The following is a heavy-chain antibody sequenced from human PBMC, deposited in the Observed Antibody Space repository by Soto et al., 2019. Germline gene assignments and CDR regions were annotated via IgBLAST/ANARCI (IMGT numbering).Heavy chain of an antibody. CDR2: IYWDDDK. J-gene: IGHJ6*02. V-gene: IGHV2-5*02. D-gene: IGHD2-21*02. Sequence: QITLKESGPTLVKPTQTLTLTCTFSAFSLSTGGVGVGWIRQPPGKALEWLALIYWDDDKRYSPSLRSRLTITKDTAKTQVVLTMTNMDPGDTATYYCIQSRCGGDCLQSYASYYYYSMDVWGQGTTVTVSS. CDR1: AFSLSTGGVG. CDR3: IQSRCGGDCLQSYASYYYYSMDV.